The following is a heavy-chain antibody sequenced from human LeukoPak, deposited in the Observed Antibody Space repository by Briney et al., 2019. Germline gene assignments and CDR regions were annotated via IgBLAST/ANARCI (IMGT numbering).Heavy chain of an antibody. CDR3: ARGACEHQLLWMACNWFDP. CDR1: GYTFTGYY. CDR2: INPNSGGT. Sequence: VASVKVSCKASGYTFTGYYMHWVRQAPGQGLEWMGWINPNSGGTNYAQTFQGRVTMTRDTSISTAYMELSRLRSDDTAVYYCARGACEHQLLWMACNWFDPWGQGTLVTVSS. V-gene: IGHV1-2*02. J-gene: IGHJ5*02. D-gene: IGHD2-2*01.